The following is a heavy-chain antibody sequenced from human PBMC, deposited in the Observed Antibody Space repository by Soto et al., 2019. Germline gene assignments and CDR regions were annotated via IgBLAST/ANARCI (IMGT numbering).Heavy chain of an antibody. J-gene: IGHJ4*02. CDR1: GFTFNSYT. CDR2: ISYDGSNK. V-gene: IGHV3-30-3*01. Sequence: QVQLVESGGGVVQPGGSLRLSCAASGFTFNSYTMNWVRQAPGKGLEWVAVISYDGSNKYYADSVKGRFTISRDNSKNTLYVQMNSLRVKDTAVYYCARDPQWVRRFDYWGQGTLVTVSS. D-gene: IGHD1-26*01. CDR3: ARDPQWVRRFDY.